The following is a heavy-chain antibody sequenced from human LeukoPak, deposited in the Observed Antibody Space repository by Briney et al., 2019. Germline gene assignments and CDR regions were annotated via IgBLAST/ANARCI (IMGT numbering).Heavy chain of an antibody. CDR3: ARAPVTSCRGAFCYPFDY. D-gene: IGHD2-15*01. J-gene: IGHJ4*02. CDR1: GFTFSSYS. CDR2: ISSSSSYI. V-gene: IGHV3-21*01. Sequence: PGGSLRLSCAASGFTFSSYSMNWVRQAPGKGLEWVSSISSSSSYIYYADSVEGRFTISRDNAKNSLYLQMNSLRAEDTAVYYCARAPVTSCRGAFCYPFDYWGQGTLITVSS.